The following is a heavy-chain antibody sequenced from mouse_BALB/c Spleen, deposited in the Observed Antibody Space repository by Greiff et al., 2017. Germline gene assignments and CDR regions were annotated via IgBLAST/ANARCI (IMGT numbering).Heavy chain of an antibody. CDR1: GYTFTSYW. D-gene: IGHD2-14*01. J-gene: IGHJ2*01. V-gene: IGHV1-87*01. CDR3: ARERDYRYVDD. CDR2: IYPGDGDT. Sequence: VQLQQSGAELARPGASVKLSCKASGYTFTSYWMQWVKQRPGQGLEWIGAIYPGDGDTRYTQKFKGKATLTADKSSSTAYMQLSSLASEDSAVYYCARERDYRYVDDWGQGTTLTVSS.